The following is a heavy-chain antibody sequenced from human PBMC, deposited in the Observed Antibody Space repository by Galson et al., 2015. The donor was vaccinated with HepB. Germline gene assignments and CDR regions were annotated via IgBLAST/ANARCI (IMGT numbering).Heavy chain of an antibody. V-gene: IGHV1-69*02. J-gene: IGHJ6*02. CDR1: GGTFNSYT. Sequence: SVKVSCKASGGTFNSYTISWVRQAPGQGLEYMGRVIPILAIADYAQKFQGRVTITADKSTSTAYMELSSLRSDDTAVYFCAMVDYSSSYYYYYGMDVWGQGTTVTVSS. CDR3: AMVDYSSSYYYYYGMDV. CDR2: VIPILAIA. D-gene: IGHD6-6*01.